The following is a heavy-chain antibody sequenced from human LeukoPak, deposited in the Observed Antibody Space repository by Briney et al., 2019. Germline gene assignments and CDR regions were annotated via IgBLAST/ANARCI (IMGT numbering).Heavy chain of an antibody. CDR3: AKDPGRIVVVPAAPAD. CDR2: IYSGGST. V-gene: IGHV3-66*01. D-gene: IGHD2-2*01. CDR1: GFTVSSNY. J-gene: IGHJ4*02. Sequence: GGSLRLSCAASGFTVSSNYMSWVRQAPGKGLEWVSVIYSGGSTYYADSVKGRFTISRDNSKNTLHLQMNSLRAEDTAVYYCAKDPGRIVVVPAAPADWGQGTLVTVSS.